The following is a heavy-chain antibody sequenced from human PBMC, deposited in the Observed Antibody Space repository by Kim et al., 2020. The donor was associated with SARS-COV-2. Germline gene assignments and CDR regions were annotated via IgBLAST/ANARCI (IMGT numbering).Heavy chain of an antibody. V-gene: IGHV4-31*03. CDR2: IYYSGST. J-gene: IGHJ4*02. CDR3: ATGITIFGVVRGPFDY. D-gene: IGHD3-3*01. Sequence: SETLSLTCTVSGGSISSGGYYWSWIRQHPGKGLVWIGYIYYSGSTYYNPSLKSRVTISVDTSKNQFSLKLSSVTAADTAVYYCATGITIFGVVRGPFDYWGQGTLVTVSS. CDR1: GGSISSGGYY.